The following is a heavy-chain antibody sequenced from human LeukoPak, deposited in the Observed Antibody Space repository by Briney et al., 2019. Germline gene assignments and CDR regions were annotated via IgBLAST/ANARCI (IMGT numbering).Heavy chain of an antibody. CDR3: AKHPLVSSQEYFDY. D-gene: IGHD2-2*01. V-gene: IGHV3-23*01. J-gene: IGHJ4*02. CDR1: GFTFTSYA. Sequence: GGSLRLSCAASGFTFTSYAMSWVRQAPGKRLEWVTAISGSGGSTYYAESVKGRFTISRDNSKNTLYLQMNSLRAEDTAVYYCAKHPLVSSQEYFDYWGQGTLVTVSS. CDR2: ISGSGGST.